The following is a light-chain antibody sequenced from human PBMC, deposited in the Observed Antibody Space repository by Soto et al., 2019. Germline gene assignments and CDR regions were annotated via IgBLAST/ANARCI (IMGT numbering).Light chain of an antibody. CDR2: AAS. CDR1: STDFVSYNR. CDR3: SLYTSENTYV. Sequence: QSALAQPPSVSGSPGQSVTISCTGTSTDFVSYNRVSWYQQPPGTAPKLIIYAASNRPSGVPGRFSGSKSGNTASLTISGLQAADEADYYCSLYTSENTYVFGTGTKVTVL. J-gene: IGLJ1*01. V-gene: IGLV2-18*01.